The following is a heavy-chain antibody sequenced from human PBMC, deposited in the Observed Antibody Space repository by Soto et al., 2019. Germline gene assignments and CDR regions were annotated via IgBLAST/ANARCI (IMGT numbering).Heavy chain of an antibody. D-gene: IGHD6-13*01. Sequence: EVQLVESGGGLVQPGGSLRLSCAASGFTFSSYEMNWVRQAPGKGLEWVSYISSSGSTIYYADSVKGRFTISRDNAKNSLYLQMNSLRAEDTAVYYCAKDDSSPGQSYYYYGMDVWGQGTTVTVSS. CDR2: ISSSGSTI. CDR1: GFTFSSYE. J-gene: IGHJ6*02. CDR3: AKDDSSPGQSYYYYGMDV. V-gene: IGHV3-48*03.